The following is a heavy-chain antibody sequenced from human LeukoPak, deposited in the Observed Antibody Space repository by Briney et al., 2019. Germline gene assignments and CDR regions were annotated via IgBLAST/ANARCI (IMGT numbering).Heavy chain of an antibody. V-gene: IGHV4-38-2*02. CDR2: IYHSGST. CDR1: GYSISSGYY. J-gene: IGHJ3*02. CDR3: ARDPRKYDYVWGSYRYTQLGAFDI. D-gene: IGHD3-16*02. Sequence: SETLSLTCTVSGYSISSGYYWGWIRQPPGKGLEWIGSIYHSGSTYYNPSLKSRVTISVDTSKNQFSLKLSSVTAADTAVYYCARDPRKYDYVWGSYRYTQLGAFDIWGQGTMVTVSS.